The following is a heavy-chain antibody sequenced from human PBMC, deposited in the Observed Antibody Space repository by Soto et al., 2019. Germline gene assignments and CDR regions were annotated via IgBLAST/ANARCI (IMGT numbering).Heavy chain of an antibody. Sequence: QVQLVQSGAEVKKPGASVKVSCTASGYTFTDYYVHWVRQAPGQGLEWMGWINPHTGATTYALKFQGRVSMTRDTSISTAFMELSRLRPDDTAVYYCARTGPGNYYQMSGYWGQGTLVTASS. D-gene: IGHD3-10*01. CDR1: GYTFTDYY. CDR2: INPHTGAT. V-gene: IGHV1-2*02. CDR3: ARTGPGNYYQMSGY. J-gene: IGHJ4*02.